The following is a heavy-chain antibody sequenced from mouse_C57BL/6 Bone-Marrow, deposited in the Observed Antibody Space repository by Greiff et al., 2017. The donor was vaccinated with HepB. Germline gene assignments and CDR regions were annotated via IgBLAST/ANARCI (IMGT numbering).Heavy chain of an antibody. CDR3: ARDGQLRLQNYFDY. CDR1: GYTFTSYW. V-gene: IGHV1-64*01. D-gene: IGHD3-2*02. CDR2: IHPNSGST. J-gene: IGHJ2*01. Sequence: QVQLQQPGAELVKPGASVKLSCKASGYTFTSYWMHWVKQRPGQGLEWIGMIHPNSGSTNYNEKFKSKATLTVDKSSSTAYMQLSSLTSEDSAVYYCARDGQLRLQNYFDYWGQGTTLTVSS.